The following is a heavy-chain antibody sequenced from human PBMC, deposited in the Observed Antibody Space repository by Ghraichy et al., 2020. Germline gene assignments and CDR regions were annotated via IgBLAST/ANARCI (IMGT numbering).Heavy chain of an antibody. CDR2: IYYSGST. J-gene: IGHJ5*02. Sequence: EWIGSIYYSGSTYYNPSLKSRVTISVDTSKNQFSLKLSSVTAADTAVYYCASLYDFWSGGVWFDPWG. D-gene: IGHD3-3*01. V-gene: IGHV4-39*01. CDR3: ASLYDFWSGGVWFDP.